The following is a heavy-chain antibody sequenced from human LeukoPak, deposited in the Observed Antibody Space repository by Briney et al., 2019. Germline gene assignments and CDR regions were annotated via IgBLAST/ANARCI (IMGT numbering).Heavy chain of an antibody. CDR2: SYYSGST. CDR1: GGCIDNHY. D-gene: IGHD3-10*01. Sequence: SETLSLTCSVSGGCIDNHYWTWIRRPPGKGLEWIGHSYYSGSTTYNPSLKSRVTISVDTSKNQFSLKLSSVTPADTAAYYCARDLGYFGSGSYLGWFDPWGQGTLVTVSS. J-gene: IGHJ5*02. V-gene: IGHV4-59*11. CDR3: ARDLGYFGSGSYLGWFDP.